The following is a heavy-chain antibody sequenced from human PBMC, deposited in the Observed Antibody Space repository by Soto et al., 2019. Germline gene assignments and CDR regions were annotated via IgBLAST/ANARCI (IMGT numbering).Heavy chain of an antibody. V-gene: IGHV3-23*01. CDR2: ISGSGGST. J-gene: IGHJ6*02. Sequence: GGSLRLSCAASGFTFSSYAMSGVRQAPGKGLEWVSAISGSGGSTYYADSVKGRFTISRDNSKNTLYLQMNSLRAEDTAVYYCAKVMASITHYYYGMDVWGQGTTVTVSS. CDR3: AKVMASITHYYYGMDV. CDR1: GFTFSSYA.